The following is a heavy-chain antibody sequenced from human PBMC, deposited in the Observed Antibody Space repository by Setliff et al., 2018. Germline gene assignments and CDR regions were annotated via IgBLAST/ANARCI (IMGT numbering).Heavy chain of an antibody. V-gene: IGHV3-7*01. CDR2: IKQDGSDE. D-gene: IGHD4-17*01. J-gene: IGHJ4*02. CDR1: GFIFSTYW. Sequence: GGSLRLSCAASGFIFSTYWMSWVRQAPGKGLEWVANIKQDGSDEYYVDSVKGRFTISRDNAKNSLYLQMNSLRAEDTAVYYCARLRKDYGDYYYFDYWGQGTLVTVSS. CDR3: ARLRKDYGDYYYFDY.